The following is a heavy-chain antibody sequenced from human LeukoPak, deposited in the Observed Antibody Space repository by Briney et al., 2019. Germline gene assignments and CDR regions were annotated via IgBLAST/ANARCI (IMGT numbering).Heavy chain of an antibody. CDR1: GFTFSSYW. D-gene: IGHD1-1*01. CDR2: IKQGGSEM. CDR3: ARAGAWELQRVLDY. J-gene: IGHJ4*02. V-gene: IGHV3-7*01. Sequence: GGSLRLSCAASGFTFSSYWMTWVRQVPGKGLEWVANIKQGGSEMHYVDSVKGRFTISRDNAENSLYLQMNSLRVEDTAVYYCARAGAWELQRVLDYWGQGTLVTVSS.